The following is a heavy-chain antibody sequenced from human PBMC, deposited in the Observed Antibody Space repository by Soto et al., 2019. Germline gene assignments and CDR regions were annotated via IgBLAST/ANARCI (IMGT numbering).Heavy chain of an antibody. D-gene: IGHD3-3*01. CDR2: ISGSGGST. V-gene: IGHV3-23*01. J-gene: IGHJ6*02. CDR1: GFTFSSYA. Sequence: GGSLRLSCAASGFTFSSYAMSWVRQAPGKGLEWVSAISGSGGSTYYADSVKGRFTISRDNSKNTLYLQMNSLRAEDTAVYYCAKGVTIFGVVPGVPYYYYYGMDVWGQGNTVTVSS. CDR3: AKGVTIFGVVPGVPYYYYYGMDV.